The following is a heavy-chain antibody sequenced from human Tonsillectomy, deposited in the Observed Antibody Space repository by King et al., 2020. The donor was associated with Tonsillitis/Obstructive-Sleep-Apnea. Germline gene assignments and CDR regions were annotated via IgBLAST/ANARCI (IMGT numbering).Heavy chain of an antibody. J-gene: IGHJ4*02. Sequence: QLQESGQGLVKPSETLSLTCIVSGGSISSSDYYWGWIRQPPGKGLERIGSINYRGSTYYNPSLKSPVTLSVDTSKSQFSLKLNSVPAADTAVYYCATLGLGIGADYFDYWGQGTLVTVSS. CDR3: ATLGLGIGADYFDY. V-gene: IGHV4-39*01. CDR2: INYRGST. CDR1: GGSISSSDYY. D-gene: IGHD7-27*01.